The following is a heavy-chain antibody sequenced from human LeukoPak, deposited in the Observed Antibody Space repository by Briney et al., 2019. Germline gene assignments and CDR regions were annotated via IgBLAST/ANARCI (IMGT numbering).Heavy chain of an antibody. CDR3: ARMYCSSTSCQLHFDY. Sequence: SETLSLTCTVSGGSISSHYWSWIRQPAGKGLEWIGRIYTDGSTHNNPSPKSRLTMSVDTSKNQFSLRLSSVTAADTAVYYCARMYCSSTSCQLHFDYWGQGTLVTVSS. J-gene: IGHJ4*02. CDR1: GGSISSHY. V-gene: IGHV4-4*07. CDR2: IYTDGST. D-gene: IGHD2-2*01.